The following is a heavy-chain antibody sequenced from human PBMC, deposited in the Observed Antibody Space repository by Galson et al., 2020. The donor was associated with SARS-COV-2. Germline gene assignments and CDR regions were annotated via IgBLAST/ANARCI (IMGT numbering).Heavy chain of an antibody. CDR2: ISYDGSNK. CDR3: ARDRARFGELFDNYYYYGMDV. V-gene: IGHV3-30-3*01. D-gene: IGHD3-10*01. Sequence: GESLKISCAASGFTFSSYAMHWVRQAPGKGLEWVAVISYDGSNKYYADSVKGRFTISRDNSKNTLYLQMNSLRAEDTAVYYCARDRARFGELFDNYYYYGMDVWGQGTTVTVSS. CDR1: GFTFSSYA. J-gene: IGHJ6*02.